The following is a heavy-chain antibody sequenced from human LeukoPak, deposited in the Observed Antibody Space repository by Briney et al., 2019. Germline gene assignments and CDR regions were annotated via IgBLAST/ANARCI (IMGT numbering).Heavy chain of an antibody. CDR1: GFTFSSYA. Sequence: GGSLRLSCAASGFTFSSYAMSWVRQAPGKGLKWVSAISGSGGSTYYADSVKGRFTISRDNSKNTLYLQMNSLRAEDTAVYYCAKGGDYLPYYYYMDVWGKGTTVTVSS. CDR3: AKGGDYLPYYYYMDV. J-gene: IGHJ6*03. CDR2: ISGSGGST. D-gene: IGHD4-17*01. V-gene: IGHV3-23*01.